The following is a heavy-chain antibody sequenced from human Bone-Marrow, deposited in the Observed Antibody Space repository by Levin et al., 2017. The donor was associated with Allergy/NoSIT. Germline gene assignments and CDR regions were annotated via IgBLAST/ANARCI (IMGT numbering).Heavy chain of an antibody. Sequence: SETLSLTCTVSGGSIISTSHYWGWIRQSPGKGLEYIGSLYYSGTSNDNPSLKSRVTISVDTSKNQFSLRLSSVTAADTAVYYCARLRYYYDRSGLLADCWGLGTLVTVS. CDR2: LYYSGTS. D-gene: IGHD3-22*01. CDR1: GGSIISTSHY. J-gene: IGHJ4*02. V-gene: IGHV4-39*01. CDR3: ARLRYYYDRSGLLADC.